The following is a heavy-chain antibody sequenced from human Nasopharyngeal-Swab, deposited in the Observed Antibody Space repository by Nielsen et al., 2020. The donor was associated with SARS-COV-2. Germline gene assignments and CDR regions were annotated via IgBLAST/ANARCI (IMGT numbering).Heavy chain of an antibody. J-gene: IGHJ4*02. V-gene: IGHV4-4*02. CDR2: IYHSGST. CDR3: ARGETTVTTLDY. Sequence: TLSLTCAVSGGSISSSNWWSWVRQPPGKGLEWIGEIYHSGSTNYNPSLQSRVTISVDKSKNQFSLKLSSVTAADTAVYYCARGETTVTTLDYWGQGTLVTVSS. D-gene: IGHD4-17*01. CDR1: GGSISSSNW.